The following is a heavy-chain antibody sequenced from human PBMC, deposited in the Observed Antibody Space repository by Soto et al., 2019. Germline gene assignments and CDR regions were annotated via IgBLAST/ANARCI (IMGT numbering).Heavy chain of an antibody. CDR3: ARDLKEHSSDGKCNWFDP. Sequence: SETLSLTCTVSGASITTYYWSWIRQPPGKGLEWIGYISYSGSTDYNPSLKSRVTISFDASKNQISLQVRSATAADAAVYCCARDLKEHSSDGKCNWFDPWGQGTLVTVSS. D-gene: IGHD2-15*01. CDR1: GASITTYY. V-gene: IGHV4-59*01. CDR2: ISYSGST. J-gene: IGHJ5*02.